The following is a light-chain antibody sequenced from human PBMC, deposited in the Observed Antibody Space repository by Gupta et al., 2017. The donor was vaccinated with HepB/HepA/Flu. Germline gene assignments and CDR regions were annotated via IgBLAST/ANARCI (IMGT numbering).Light chain of an antibody. J-gene: IGLJ2*01. V-gene: IGLV3-1*01. CDR1: KLGDKY. Sequence: SYELTQPPSVSVSPGQTASITCSGDKLGDKYACWYQQKPGQSPVLVIYQDSKRPSGIPERFSGSNSGNTATLTISGTQAMDEADYYCQAWDSSTDGLVFGGGTKLTVL. CDR2: QDS. CDR3: QAWDSSTDGLV.